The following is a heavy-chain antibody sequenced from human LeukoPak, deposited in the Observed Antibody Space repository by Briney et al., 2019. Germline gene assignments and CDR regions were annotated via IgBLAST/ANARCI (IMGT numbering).Heavy chain of an antibody. J-gene: IGHJ5*02. V-gene: IGHV1-8*01. CDR3: ARGPMTELSGNWFDP. CDR2: MNPNSGNT. D-gene: IGHD3-16*02. CDR1: GYTFTSYD. Sequence: ASVKVSCKASGYTFTSYDINWLRQATGQGLEWMGWMNPNSGNTGYAQKFQGRVTMTRNTSISTAYMELSSLRSGDTAVYYCARGPMTELSGNWFDPWGQGALVTVSS.